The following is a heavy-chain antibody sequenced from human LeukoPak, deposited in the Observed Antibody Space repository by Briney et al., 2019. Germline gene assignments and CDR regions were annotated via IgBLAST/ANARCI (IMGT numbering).Heavy chain of an antibody. CDR3: AKGSRIAARPTIWFDS. J-gene: IGHJ5*01. CDR2: GHSDGTT. D-gene: IGHD6-6*01. V-gene: IGHV3-23*01. CDR1: GFTFSSYA. Sequence: GGSLRLSCAASGFTFSSYAMNWVRQASGKGLEWVSSGHSDGTTYNADSVKGRFTISRDNSKNTLSLQMNSLRAEDTAVYYCAKGSRIAARPTIWFDSWGQGTLVTVSS.